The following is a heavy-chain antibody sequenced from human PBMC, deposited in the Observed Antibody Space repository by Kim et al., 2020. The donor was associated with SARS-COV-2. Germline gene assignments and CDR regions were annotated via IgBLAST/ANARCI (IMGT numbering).Heavy chain of an antibody. V-gene: IGHV3-23*03. J-gene: IGHJ3*02. CDR1: GFTFSSYA. CDR3: AKDPSYYYDPRATWTDAFDI. D-gene: IGHD3-22*01. Sequence: GGSLRLSCAASGFTFSSYAMSWVRQAPGKGLEWVSVIYSGGSSTYYADSVKGRFTISRDNSKNTLYLQMNSLRAEDTAVYYCAKDPSYYYDPRATWTDAFDIWGQGTMVTVSS. CDR2: IYSGGSST.